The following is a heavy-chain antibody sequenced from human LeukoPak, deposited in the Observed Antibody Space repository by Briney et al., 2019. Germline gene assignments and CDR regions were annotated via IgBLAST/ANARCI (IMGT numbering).Heavy chain of an antibody. CDR2: IDHSGST. CDR1: GGSFSGHS. J-gene: IGHJ4*02. D-gene: IGHD3-10*01. CDR3: ARHMVVRGGRTYYFGS. V-gene: IGHV4-34*01. Sequence: SETLSLTCGVYGGSFSGHSWSWIRQPPGKGLEWIAEIDHSGSTNYNPSLKSRVTLSVDTSKHQFSLKLSSVTAADTAVYYCARHMVVRGGRTYYFGSWGQGTLVTVSA.